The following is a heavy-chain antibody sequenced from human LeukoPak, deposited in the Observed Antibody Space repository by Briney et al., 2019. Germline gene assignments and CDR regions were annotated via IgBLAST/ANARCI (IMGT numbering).Heavy chain of an antibody. J-gene: IGHJ3*02. CDR1: GFTFSSYA. CDR2: ISGSGDST. D-gene: IGHD1-26*01. CDR3: AKDQGGGGSYPPDAFDI. Sequence: GGSLKLSCAASGFTFSSYAMSWVRQAPGKGLEWVSAISGSGDSTYYADSVKGRFTISRDNSKNTLYLQMNSLSAEDTAVYYCAKDQGGGGSYPPDAFDIWGQGTMVTVSS. V-gene: IGHV3-23*01.